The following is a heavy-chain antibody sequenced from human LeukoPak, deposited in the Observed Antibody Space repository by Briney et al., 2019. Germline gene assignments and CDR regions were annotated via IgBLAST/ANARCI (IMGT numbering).Heavy chain of an antibody. J-gene: IGHJ4*02. CDR1: GYTFTTYY. Sequence: GASVKASCKASGYTFTTYYMHWVRQAPGQRLEWMGIIKPSGGSTTYAQNFQGRVTMTTDSSTNTAYMDLRSLRSDDTAVYYCARCPTSGGRCYEFDFWGQGTLVTVSS. V-gene: IGHV1-46*01. D-gene: IGHD2-15*01. CDR3: ARCPTSGGRCYEFDF. CDR2: IKPSGGST.